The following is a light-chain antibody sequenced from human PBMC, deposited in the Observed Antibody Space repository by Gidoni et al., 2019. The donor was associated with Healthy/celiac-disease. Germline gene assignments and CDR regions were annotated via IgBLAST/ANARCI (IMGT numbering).Light chain of an antibody. V-gene: IGKV1-12*01. CDR3: QQASSFPGT. J-gene: IGKJ1*01. CDR2: TAS. CDR1: QDIRTS. Sequence: DIQITQYPSSVSASVGDSVTMTRRASQDIRTSLAWYQQKSGKAPTLLIYTASNLQSGVPSRFSGSGSGTDFTLTISSLQPEDFATYYCQQASSFPGTFGQGTKVEIK.